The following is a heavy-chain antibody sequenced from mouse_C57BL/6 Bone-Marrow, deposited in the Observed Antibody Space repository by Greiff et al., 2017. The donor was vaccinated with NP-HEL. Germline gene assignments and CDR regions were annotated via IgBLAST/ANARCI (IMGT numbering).Heavy chain of an antibody. CDR2: IDPANGNT. J-gene: IGHJ2*01. Sequence: VQLKESVAELVRPGASVKLSCTASGFHTQNTYMHWVKQTPEQGLEWIGRIDPANGNTKYAPNFQGKATITADTSSNTAYLQLSSLTSEDTAIYYCARMDYSNSFDYWGQGTTLTVSS. D-gene: IGHD2-5*01. V-gene: IGHV14-3*01. CDR1: GFHTQNTY. CDR3: ARMDYSNSFDY.